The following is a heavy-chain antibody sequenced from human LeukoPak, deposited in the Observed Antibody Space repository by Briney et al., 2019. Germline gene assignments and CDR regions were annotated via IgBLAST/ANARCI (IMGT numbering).Heavy chain of an antibody. V-gene: IGHV3-30-3*02. D-gene: IGHD2-2*01. Sequence: PGGSLRLSCAASGFTFSSYAMHWVRQAPGKGLEWVAVISYDGSNKYYADSVKGRFTISRDNSKNTLYLQMNSLRAEDTAVYYCAKEMETVVPAATSAEYFQHWGQGTLVTVSS. J-gene: IGHJ1*01. CDR2: ISYDGSNK. CDR3: AKEMETVVPAATSAEYFQH. CDR1: GFTFSSYA.